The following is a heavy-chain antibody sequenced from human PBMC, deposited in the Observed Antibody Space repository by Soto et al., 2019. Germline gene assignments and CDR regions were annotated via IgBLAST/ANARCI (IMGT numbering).Heavy chain of an antibody. J-gene: IGHJ6*02. V-gene: IGHV1-2*04. CDR2: INPNSGGT. CDR1: GYTFTGYY. D-gene: IGHD3-16*01. CDR3: ARDSGGDEAQESGYYGMDV. Sequence: ASVKVSCKASGYTFTGYYMHWVRQAPGQGLEWMGWINPNSGGTNYAQKFQGWVTMTRDTSISTAYMELSRLRSDDAAVYYCARDSGGDEAQESGYYGMDVWGQGTTVTVSS.